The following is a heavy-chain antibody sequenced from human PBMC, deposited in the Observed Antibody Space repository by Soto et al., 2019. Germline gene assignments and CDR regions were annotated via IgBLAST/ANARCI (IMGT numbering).Heavy chain of an antibody. V-gene: IGHV1-69*02. D-gene: IGHD4-17*01. CDR1: GGTFSSYT. J-gene: IGHJ6*02. CDR3: ARAGDYGDYRQPETYYYYYGMDV. CDR2: IIPILGIA. Sequence: QVQLVQSGAEVKKPGSSVKVSCKASGGTFSSYTISWVRQAPGQGLEWMGRIIPILGIANYAQKFQGRVTITADKSTSTAYMELSSLRSEDTAVYYCARAGDYGDYRQPETYYYYYGMDVWGQGTTVTVSS.